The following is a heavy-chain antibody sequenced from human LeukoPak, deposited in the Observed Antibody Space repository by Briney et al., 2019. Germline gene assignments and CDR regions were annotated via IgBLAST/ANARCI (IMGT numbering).Heavy chain of an antibody. CDR2: ITGSGDGT. CDR1: GFTLTNYA. J-gene: IGHJ4*02. CDR3: ATQNFDY. V-gene: IGHV3-23*01. Sequence: PGGSLRLSCAASGFTLTNYAMSWVRQAPGEGLEWVLTITGSGDGTYYADSVKGRFTISRDSSKNTLYLQMNSLRVEDTAVYYCATQNFDYWGQGTLVTVSS.